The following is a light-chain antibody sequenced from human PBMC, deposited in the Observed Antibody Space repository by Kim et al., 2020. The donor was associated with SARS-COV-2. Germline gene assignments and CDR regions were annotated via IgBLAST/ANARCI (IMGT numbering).Light chain of an antibody. CDR3: QQYYSYPYT. CDR1: QGISSY. Sequence: SASTGDRVTINCRASQGISSYLAWYQQKPGKAPKLLIYAASTLQSGVPSRFSGSGSGTDFTLTISCLQSEDFATYYCQQYYSYPYTFGQGTKLEIK. J-gene: IGKJ2*01. CDR2: AAS. V-gene: IGKV1-8*01.